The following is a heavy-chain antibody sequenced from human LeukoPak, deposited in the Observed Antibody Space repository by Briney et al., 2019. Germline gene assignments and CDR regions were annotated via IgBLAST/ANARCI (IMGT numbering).Heavy chain of an antibody. D-gene: IGHD3-22*01. Sequence: GRSLRLSCAASGFTFSRYAMHWVRQAPGKGLEWVAIISYDESNKYYADSVKGRFTLSRDNSKNTLYLQMNSLRAEDTAVYYCARGRGVVISAFDIWGQGTMVTVSS. CDR3: ARGRGVVISAFDI. CDR2: ISYDESNK. V-gene: IGHV3-30*04. CDR1: GFTFSRYA. J-gene: IGHJ3*02.